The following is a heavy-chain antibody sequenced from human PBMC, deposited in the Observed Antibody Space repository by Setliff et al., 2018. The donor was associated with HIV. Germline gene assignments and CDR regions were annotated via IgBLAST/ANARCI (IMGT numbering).Heavy chain of an antibody. D-gene: IGHD2-21*02. V-gene: IGHV1-24*01. CDR3: AREEESFSGGDCWKNAFDF. CDR1: GYTLTDVS. Sequence: ASVKVSCKFSGYTLTDVSMHWVRQAPKKGLEWMGYFDPQVGETVHAQQFQGRVTLTEDTSTNTAYMELRSLRSDDTAVYCCAREEESFSGGDCWKNAFDFWGQGTMVTVSS. J-gene: IGHJ3*01. CDR2: FDPQVGET.